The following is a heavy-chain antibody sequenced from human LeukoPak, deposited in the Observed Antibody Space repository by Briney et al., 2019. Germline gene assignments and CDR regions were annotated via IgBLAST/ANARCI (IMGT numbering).Heavy chain of an antibody. V-gene: IGHV4-4*07. J-gene: IGHJ4*02. Sequence: PSETLSLTCTVSGGSISSYYWSWIRQPAGKGLEWIGRIYISGSTNYNPSLKSRVTMSVDTSKNQFFLKVSSVTAAGTAVYYCARERWELFDYWGQGTLVTVSS. CDR1: GGSISSYY. CDR3: ARERWELFDY. D-gene: IGHD1-26*01. CDR2: IYISGST.